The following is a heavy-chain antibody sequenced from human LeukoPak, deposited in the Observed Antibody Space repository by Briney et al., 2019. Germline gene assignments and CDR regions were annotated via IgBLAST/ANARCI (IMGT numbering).Heavy chain of an antibody. CDR1: GGSFSGYY. CDR2: INHSGST. D-gene: IGHD5-12*01. CDR3: ARVFGGNDFNYYYYYMDV. Sequence: SETLSLTCAVYGGSFSGYYRSWIRQPPGKGLEWIGEINHSGSTNYNPSLKSRVTISVDTSKNQFSLELSSVTAADTAVYYCARVFGGNDFNYYYYYMDVWGKGTTVTISS. J-gene: IGHJ6*03. V-gene: IGHV4-34*01.